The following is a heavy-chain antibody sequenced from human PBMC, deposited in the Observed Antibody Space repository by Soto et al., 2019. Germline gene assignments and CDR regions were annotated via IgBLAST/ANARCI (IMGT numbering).Heavy chain of an antibody. D-gene: IGHD6-13*01. V-gene: IGHV5-51*01. CDR1: GYSFTSYL. CDR2: IYPGDSDT. CDR3: ARHVGEQQLVFFYYFDY. Sequence: PGESLKISCKGSGYSFTSYLIGWVRQMPGKGLEWMGIIYPGDSDTRYSPSFQGQVTISADKSISTAYLQWSSLKASDTAMYYCARHVGEQQLVFFYYFDYWGQGTLVTVSS. J-gene: IGHJ4*02.